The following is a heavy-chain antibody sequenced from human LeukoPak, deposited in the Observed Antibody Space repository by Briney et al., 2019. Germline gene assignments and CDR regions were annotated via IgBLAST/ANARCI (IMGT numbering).Heavy chain of an antibody. CDR2: IKQDGSEK. J-gene: IGHJ4*02. CDR1: GFTFSNYW. Sequence: GGSLRLSCAASGFTFSNYWLTWVRQAPGQGLEWVANIKQDGSEKHYVDSVKGRFTISRDNAKNSLYLPMNSLRAEDTAVYYCARERQIAYWGQGTLVTVSS. CDR3: ARERQIAY. V-gene: IGHV3-7*01.